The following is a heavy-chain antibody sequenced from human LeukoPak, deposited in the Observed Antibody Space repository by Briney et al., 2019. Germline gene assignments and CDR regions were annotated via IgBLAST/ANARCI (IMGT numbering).Heavy chain of an antibody. D-gene: IGHD6-13*01. CDR3: ARCWLAAAPSYYYYYGMDV. CDR2: ISYDGSNK. J-gene: IGHJ6*04. V-gene: IGHV3-30*04. Sequence: PGGSLRLSCAASGFTFSSYAMHWVRQAPGKGLEWVAVISYDGSNKYYADSVKGRFTISRDNSKNTLYLQMNSLRAEDTAVYYCARCWLAAAPSYYYYYGMDVWGEGTTVTVSS. CDR1: GFTFSSYA.